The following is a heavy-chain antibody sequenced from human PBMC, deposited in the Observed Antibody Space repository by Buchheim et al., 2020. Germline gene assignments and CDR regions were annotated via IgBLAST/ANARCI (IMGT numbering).Heavy chain of an antibody. V-gene: IGHV3-48*01. J-gene: IGHJ5*02. D-gene: IGHD2-21*02. CDR3: AGGPCGDCYSEWFDP. CDR2: ISSSSSTI. Sequence: EVQLVESGGGLVQPGGSLRLSCAASGFTFSSYSMNWVRQAPGKGLEWVSYISSSSSTIYYADSVKGRFTISRDNAKNSLYLQMNSLRAEDTAVYYCAGGPCGDCYSEWFDPWGQGTL. CDR1: GFTFSSYS.